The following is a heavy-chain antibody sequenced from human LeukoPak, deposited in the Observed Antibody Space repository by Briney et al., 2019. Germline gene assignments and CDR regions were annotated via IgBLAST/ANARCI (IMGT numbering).Heavy chain of an antibody. Sequence: PSETLSLTCTVSGASINGYFWSWIRQTDGGGLEWIGRIYGSGSSNYNPSFESRVTVSSDTSKNLFSLELRSVTAADTAVYYCSRDMVRETLMYWFDPWGPGIVVTVSS. CDR2: IYGSGSS. J-gene: IGHJ5*02. D-gene: IGHD3-10*01. CDR1: GASINGYF. V-gene: IGHV4-4*07. CDR3: SRDMVRETLMYWFDP.